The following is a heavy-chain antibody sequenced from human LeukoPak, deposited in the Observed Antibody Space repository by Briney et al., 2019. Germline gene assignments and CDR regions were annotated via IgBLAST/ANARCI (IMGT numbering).Heavy chain of an antibody. D-gene: IGHD2-15*01. CDR3: VRQATPHGHFDY. Sequence: PGGSLRLSCAASEFTFRSYDMHWVRQATGKGLEWVSAIGIGGDTYYPGSVKGRFTISRENAKNSLYLQMNSLRAGDTAVYYCVRQATPHGHFDYWGQGILVTVSS. V-gene: IGHV3-13*01. J-gene: IGHJ4*02. CDR1: EFTFRSYD. CDR2: IGIGGDT.